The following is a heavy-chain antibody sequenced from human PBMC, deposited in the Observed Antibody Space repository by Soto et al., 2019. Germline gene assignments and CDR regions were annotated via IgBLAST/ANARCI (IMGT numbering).Heavy chain of an antibody. Sequence: LSLPCSVSGGSISGSYCSWIRQPPEKGLEWIASISYTGSATHNPSLKSRVSVSVDTTENQCSLKLTSVTAADTATYYCATGGGWLQNSNLRGLYFDYWGQGALVTVSS. V-gene: IGHV4-59*01. CDR1: GGSISGSY. CDR3: ATGGGWLQNSNLRGLYFDY. CDR2: ISYTGSA. J-gene: IGHJ4*02. D-gene: IGHD6-19*01.